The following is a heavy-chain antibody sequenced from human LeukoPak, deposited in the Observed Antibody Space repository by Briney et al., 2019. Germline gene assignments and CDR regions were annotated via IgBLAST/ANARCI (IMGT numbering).Heavy chain of an antibody. V-gene: IGHV4-39*07. J-gene: IGHJ5*02. CDR2: IYYSGTA. Sequence: SETLSLTCTVSGGSISSSSYYWGWIRQPPGTGLEWIGSIYYSGTAYYNPSLKSRVTISVDTSKNQFSLKLSSVTAADTAVYYCARASSGWSRYWFDPWGQGTLVTVSS. CDR3: ARASSGWSRYWFDP. D-gene: IGHD6-19*01. CDR1: GGSISSSSYY.